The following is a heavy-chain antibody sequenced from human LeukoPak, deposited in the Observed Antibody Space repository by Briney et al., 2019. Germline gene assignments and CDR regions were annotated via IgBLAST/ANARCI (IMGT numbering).Heavy chain of an antibody. CDR3: AKVGCSSTSCYANYYYYMDV. CDR2: IRCDGSNK. V-gene: IGHV3-30*02. D-gene: IGHD2-2*01. J-gene: IGHJ6*03. CDR1: GFTFSSYG. Sequence: PGGSLRLSCAASGFTFSSYGMHWVRQAPGKGLEWVAFIRCDGSNKYYADSVKGRFTISRDNSKNTLYLQMNSLRAEDTAVYYCAKVGCSSTSCYANYYYYMDVWGKGTTVTVSS.